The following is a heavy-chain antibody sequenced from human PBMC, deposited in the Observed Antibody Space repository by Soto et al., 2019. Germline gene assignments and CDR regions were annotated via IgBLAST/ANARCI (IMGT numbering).Heavy chain of an antibody. Sequence: PSETLSLTCSVSGGSIRSYCWSWIGQSPEKGLEWIGYFYHSGNSNYNPSLKSRVTISVDTSKNQLSLSLRSVTAADTAVYFCARISSVDPYGYVNGGLDVWGQGTTVTVSS. CDR3: ARISSVDPYGYVNGGLDV. CDR1: GGSIRSYC. J-gene: IGHJ6*02. V-gene: IGHV4-59*01. CDR2: FYHSGNS. D-gene: IGHD5-18*01.